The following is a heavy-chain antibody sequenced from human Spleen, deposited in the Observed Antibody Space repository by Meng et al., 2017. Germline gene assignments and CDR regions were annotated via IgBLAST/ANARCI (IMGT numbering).Heavy chain of an antibody. D-gene: IGHD3-22*01. CDR3: ARREYHDSGGYYYPGPFDM. J-gene: IGHJ3*02. Sequence: ASVKVSCKASAYTFTDYHIIWVRQVAGQGLEWMGWLNPNSGDTGYAQNFQGRLTLTRDTSTSAAYMELSRLTSEDTAMYYCARREYHDSGGYYYPGPFDMWGQGTLVTVSS. V-gene: IGHV1-8*03. CDR1: AYTFTDYH. CDR2: LNPNSGDT.